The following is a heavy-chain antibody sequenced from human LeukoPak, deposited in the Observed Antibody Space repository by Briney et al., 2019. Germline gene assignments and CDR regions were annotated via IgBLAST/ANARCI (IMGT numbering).Heavy chain of an antibody. J-gene: IGHJ3*02. CDR2: TRNKANSYTT. CDR3: ARGSTVRADDAFDI. D-gene: IGHD4-17*01. Sequence: PGGSLRLSCAASGFTFSSYWMSWVRQAPGKGLEWVGRTRNKANSYTTEYAASVKGRFTISRDDSKNSLYLQMNSLKTEDTAVYYCARGSTVRADDAFDIWGQGTMVTVSS. V-gene: IGHV3-72*01. CDR1: GFTFSSYW.